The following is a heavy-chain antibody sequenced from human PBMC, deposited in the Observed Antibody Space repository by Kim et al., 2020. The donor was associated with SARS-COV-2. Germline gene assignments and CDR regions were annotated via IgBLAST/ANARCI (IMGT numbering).Heavy chain of an antibody. Sequence: GGSLRLSCAASGFTFSSYGMHWVRQAPGKGLEWVAVISYDGSNKYYADSVKGRFTISRDNSKNTLYLQMNSLRAEDTAVYYCARDRQQLVPGAFDIWGQGTMVTVSS. CDR1: GFTFSSYG. CDR3: ARDRQQLVPGAFDI. CDR2: ISYDGSNK. V-gene: IGHV3-33*05. J-gene: IGHJ3*02. D-gene: IGHD6-13*01.